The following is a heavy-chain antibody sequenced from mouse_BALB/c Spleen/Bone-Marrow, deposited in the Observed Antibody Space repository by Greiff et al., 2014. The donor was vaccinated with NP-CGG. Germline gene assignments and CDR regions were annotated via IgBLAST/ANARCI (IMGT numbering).Heavy chain of an antibody. CDR2: IFPGSGNT. CDR3: ARHGNLRNYYAMDY. Sequence: QVQLQQSRPELVKPGASVKISCKASGYSFTSYYIHWVKQRPGQGLEWIGWIFPGSGNTKYNEKFKGKATLTADTSSSTAYMQLSSLTSEDSAVYFCARHGNLRNYYAMDYWGQGTSVTVSS. J-gene: IGHJ4*01. CDR1: GYSFTSYY. V-gene: IGHV1-66*01. D-gene: IGHD2-1*01.